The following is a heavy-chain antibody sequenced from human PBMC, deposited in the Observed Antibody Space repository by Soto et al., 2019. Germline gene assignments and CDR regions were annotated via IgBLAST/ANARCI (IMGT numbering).Heavy chain of an antibody. Sequence: GGSLRLSCAASGFTFSSYGVHWVRQAPGKGLEWVAVIWYDGSNKYYADSVKGRFTISRDNSKNTLYLQMNSLRAEDTAVYYCARDKKISDFWSGYHYYYGMDVWGQGTTVTVSS. CDR3: ARDKKISDFWSGYHYYYGMDV. CDR2: IWYDGSNK. CDR1: GFTFSSYG. J-gene: IGHJ6*02. D-gene: IGHD3-3*01. V-gene: IGHV3-33*01.